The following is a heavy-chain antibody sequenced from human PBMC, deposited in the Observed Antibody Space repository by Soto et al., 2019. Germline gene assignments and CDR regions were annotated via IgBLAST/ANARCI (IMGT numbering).Heavy chain of an antibody. CDR2: INHSGGT. D-gene: IGHD5-18*01. J-gene: IGHJ5*02. CDR3: AREGYTYGLNWFDP. V-gene: IGHV4-34*01. CDR1: GGSFSGYY. Sequence: PSETLSLTCAVYGGSFSGYYWSWIRQPPGKGLEWIGEINHSGGTNYNPSLKSRVTISVDTSKNQFSLKLSSVTAADTAVYYCAREGYTYGLNWFDPWGQGTLVTVSS.